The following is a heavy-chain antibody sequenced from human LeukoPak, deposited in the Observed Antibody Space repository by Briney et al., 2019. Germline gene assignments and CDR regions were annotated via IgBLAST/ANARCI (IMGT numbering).Heavy chain of an antibody. Sequence: GGARRLSCAASGFTFSSYAMHWVRQAPGKGLEWVAVISYDGSNKYYADSVKGRFTISRDNSKNTLYLQMNSLRAEDTAVYYCAGGGEIDYWGQGTLVTVSS. J-gene: IGHJ4*02. V-gene: IGHV3-30*04. CDR3: AGGGEIDY. CDR2: ISYDGSNK. D-gene: IGHD3-10*01. CDR1: GFTFSSYA.